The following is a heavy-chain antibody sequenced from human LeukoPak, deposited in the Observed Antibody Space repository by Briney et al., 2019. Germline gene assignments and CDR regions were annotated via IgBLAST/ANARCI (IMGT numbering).Heavy chain of an antibody. CDR2: ITSGSSYI. CDR1: GFSFSTYN. J-gene: IGHJ4*02. CDR3: AKGIYYGSGSFDY. D-gene: IGHD3-10*01. Sequence: PGGSLRLSCAASGFSFSTYNMNWVRQAPGQRLEWVSSITSGSSYIYYADSVKGRFTISRDNAKNSLYLQMNSLRAEDTALYYCAKGIYYGSGSFDYWGQGTLVTVSS. V-gene: IGHV3-21*04.